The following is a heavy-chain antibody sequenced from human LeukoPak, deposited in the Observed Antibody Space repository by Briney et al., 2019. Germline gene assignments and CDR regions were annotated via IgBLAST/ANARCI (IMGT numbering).Heavy chain of an antibody. Sequence: PSETLSLTCTVSGGSISSYYWSWIRQPPGKGLEWIGSIYYSGSTYYNPSLKSRVTISVDTSKNQFSLKLSSVTAADTAVYYCASEVGYCSGGSCYYFDYWGQGTLVTVSS. CDR2: IYYSGST. D-gene: IGHD2-15*01. J-gene: IGHJ4*02. CDR3: ASEVGYCSGGSCYYFDY. CDR1: GGSISSYY. V-gene: IGHV4-59*05.